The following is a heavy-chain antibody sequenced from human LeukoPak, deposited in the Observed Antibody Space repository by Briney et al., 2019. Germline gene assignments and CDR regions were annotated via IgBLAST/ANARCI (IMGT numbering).Heavy chain of an antibody. D-gene: IGHD1-1*01. CDR2: IYRDGST. CDR3: GRGSVAGTGLFDH. Sequence: SETLSLTCAVSGASMSIGGYSWSWTRQPPGKGLEWIGYIYRDGSTSYNPSLKSRLTISVDLSKNQFSLKLSSVTAADTAVYYCGRGSVAGTGLFDHWGQGILVTVSS. V-gene: IGHV4-30-2*01. CDR1: GASMSIGGYS. J-gene: IGHJ4*02.